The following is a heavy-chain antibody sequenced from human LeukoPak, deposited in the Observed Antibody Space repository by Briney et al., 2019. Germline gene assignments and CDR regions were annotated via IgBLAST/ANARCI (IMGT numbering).Heavy chain of an antibody. J-gene: IGHJ5*02. D-gene: IGHD6-25*01. CDR3: ARGTSYSSATGWFDP. CDR2: INHSGST. Sequence: SETLSLTCAVYGGSFSGYYRSWIRQPPGKGLEWIGEINHSGSTSYNPSLKSRVTISVDTSKNQFSLKLSSVTAADTAVYYCARGTSYSSATGWFDPWGQGTLVTVSS. V-gene: IGHV4-34*01. CDR1: GGSFSGYY.